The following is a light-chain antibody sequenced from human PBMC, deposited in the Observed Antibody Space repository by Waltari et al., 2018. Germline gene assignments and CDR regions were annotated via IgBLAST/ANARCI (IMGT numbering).Light chain of an antibody. CDR2: AAS. V-gene: IGKV1-27*01. J-gene: IGKJ4*01. CDR1: QGISKE. CDR3: QQDFTTPLT. Sequence: GDRVTVTCRASQGISKELSWYQQKPGKAPTLLIYAASSLQTGVSSRFSGSASGTDFTLIISSLQPEDVATYYCQQDFTTPLTFGGGTKVEIK.